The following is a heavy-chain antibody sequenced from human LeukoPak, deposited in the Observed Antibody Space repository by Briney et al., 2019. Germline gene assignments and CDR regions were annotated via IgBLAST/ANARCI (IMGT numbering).Heavy chain of an antibody. D-gene: IGHD5-18*01. J-gene: IGHJ4*02. Sequence: GGSLRLSCAASGFTFSDYSMSWVRQAPGKGLEWISYISSSSNSIYYSDSVKGRFTISRDNAKNSLYLQMNSLRAEDTAVYYCLRYNYGYYFDYWGQGTLVTVSS. V-gene: IGHV3-48*01. CDR3: LRYNYGYYFDY. CDR1: GFTFSDYS. CDR2: ISSSSNSI.